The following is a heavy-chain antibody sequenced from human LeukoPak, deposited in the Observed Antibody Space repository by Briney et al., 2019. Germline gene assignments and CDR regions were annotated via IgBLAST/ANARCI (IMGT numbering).Heavy chain of an antibody. J-gene: IGHJ4*02. V-gene: IGHV3-30*02. CDR1: GFTFSSNG. Sequence: GGSLRLSCAASGFTFSSNGMHWVRQAPGKGLEWVAFIQNDGNNKKYADSVKGRFTISRDNSKNTLCLQMNSLRVEDTAVYYCARDWGTSSLYLVNWGQGTLVTVSS. CDR2: IQNDGNNK. CDR3: ARDWGTSSLYLVN. D-gene: IGHD6-6*01.